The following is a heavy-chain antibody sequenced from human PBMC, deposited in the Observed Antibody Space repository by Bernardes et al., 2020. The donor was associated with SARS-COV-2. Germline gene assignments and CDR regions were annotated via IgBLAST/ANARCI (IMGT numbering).Heavy chain of an antibody. V-gene: IGHV4-59*01. CDR2: IYYNGRN. CDR1: GCTLSSSY. D-gene: IGHD2-21*02. CDR3: ARGGNSDHFDY. Sequence: WASLRLTCSVSGCTLSSSYWRWIRQPPGNGLEWIAYIYYNGRNTSNPSLKSRVTISVDTTKNQFSLKLSSVTAADTADYYCARGGNSDHFDYWGQGTLVTVSS. J-gene: IGHJ4*02.